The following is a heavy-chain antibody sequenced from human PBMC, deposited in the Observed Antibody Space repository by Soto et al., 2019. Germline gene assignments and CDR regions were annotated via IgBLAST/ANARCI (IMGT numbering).Heavy chain of an antibody. Sequence: GGSLRLSCAASGFTFSNAWMSWVRQAPGMGLEWVGRIKSKTDGGTTDYAAPVKGRFTISRDDSKNTLYLQMNSLKTEDTAVYYCTTVWVEGATDFDYWGQGTLVTVSS. J-gene: IGHJ4*02. CDR3: TTVWVEGATDFDY. CDR1: GFTFSNAW. V-gene: IGHV3-15*01. D-gene: IGHD1-26*01. CDR2: IKSKTDGGTT.